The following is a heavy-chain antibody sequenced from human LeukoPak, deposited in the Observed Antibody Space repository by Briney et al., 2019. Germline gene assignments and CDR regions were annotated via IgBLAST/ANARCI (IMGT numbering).Heavy chain of an antibody. CDR1: VGSISSSSYY. D-gene: IGHD3-3*01. CDR3: ARHEVVTIIFDY. V-gene: IGHV4-39*01. Sequence: SETLSLTCTVSVGSISSSSYYWGWIRQPPGKGLAWIGSIYYSGSTYNHPSLKSRVTISVDTSKNQFSLNLSSVSAADTAVYYCARHEVVTIIFDYWGQGTLVTVSS. CDR2: IYYSGST. J-gene: IGHJ4*02.